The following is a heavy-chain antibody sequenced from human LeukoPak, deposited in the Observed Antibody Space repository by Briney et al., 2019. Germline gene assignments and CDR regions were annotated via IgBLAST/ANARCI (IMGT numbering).Heavy chain of an antibody. V-gene: IGHV5-51*01. CDR1: GYGFTSYW. CDR2: IYPGDSDT. J-gene: IGHJ4*01. CDR3: ARHRGGYDGEVDY. D-gene: IGHD5-12*01. Sequence: GESLKISCKGSGYGFTSYWIGWVRQMPGKGLEWMGIIYPGDSDTRYSPSFQGQVTISADKSLGTAYLQWSSLRASDTAIYYCARHRGGYDGEVDYWGQGTLITVSS.